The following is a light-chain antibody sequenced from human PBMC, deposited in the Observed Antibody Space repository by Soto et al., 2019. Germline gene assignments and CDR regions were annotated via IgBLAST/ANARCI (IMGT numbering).Light chain of an antibody. Sequence: EIVMTQSPATLPVSPGERVTLSCRASQSVSSNLVWYQQKPGQAPRPLIYGAVTRATGIPDRFSGSDSGTEFTLTISSLQSEDFAVYYCQQYHNWPYTFGQGTKLEIK. CDR1: QSVSSN. CDR3: QQYHNWPYT. V-gene: IGKV3-15*01. J-gene: IGKJ2*01. CDR2: GAV.